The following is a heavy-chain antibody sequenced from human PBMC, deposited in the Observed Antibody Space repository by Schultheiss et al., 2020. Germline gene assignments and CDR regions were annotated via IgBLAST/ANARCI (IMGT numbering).Heavy chain of an antibody. V-gene: IGHV3-30*03. CDR1: GFTFSSYS. J-gene: IGHJ6*02. CDR2: ISYDGSNK. D-gene: IGHD4-23*01. Sequence: GESLKISCAASGFTFSSYSMNWVRQAPGKGLEWVAVISYDGSNKYYADSVKGRFTISRDNSKNTLYLQMNSLRAEDTAVYYCAMNWNYGGNSAYYYGMDVWGQGTTVTVSS. CDR3: AMNWNYGGNSAYYYGMDV.